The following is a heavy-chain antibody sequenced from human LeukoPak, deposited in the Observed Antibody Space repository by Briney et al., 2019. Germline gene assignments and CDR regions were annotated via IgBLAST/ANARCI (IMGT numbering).Heavy chain of an antibody. Sequence: PSETLSVTCASYGGSFSGYYWSWIRQPPGKGLERIGEINYSGSTNYNPSLKSRVTISVDTSKSQFSLKLNSMIAADTAVYYCARGRAFFGELFYFDYWGQGTLVAVSS. CDR1: GGSFSGYY. CDR3: ARGRAFFGELFYFDY. CDR2: INYSGST. V-gene: IGHV4-34*01. J-gene: IGHJ4*02. D-gene: IGHD3-10*01.